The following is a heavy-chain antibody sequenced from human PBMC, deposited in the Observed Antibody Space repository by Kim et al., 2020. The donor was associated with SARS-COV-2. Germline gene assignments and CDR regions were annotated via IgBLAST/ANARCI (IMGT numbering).Heavy chain of an antibody. Sequence: GGSLRLSCVASGFAFSDYTMPWIRQPPGKGLVYVSPISSSSRDMQYAASVKGRFTVSRDNAKSTLYVQMNSLRDDDTAVYYCVRCAYFEYWGQGTLVTVS. J-gene: IGHJ4*02. V-gene: IGHV3-21*01. CDR1: GFAFSDYT. CDR3: VRCAYFEY. CDR2: ISSSSRDM.